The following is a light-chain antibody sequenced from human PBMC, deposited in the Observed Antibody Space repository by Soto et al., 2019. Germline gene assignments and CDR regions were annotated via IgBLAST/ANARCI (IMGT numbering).Light chain of an antibody. Sequence: QSVLTQPPSASGTPGQRVSISCSGSSSNIGSNYVYWYQQLPGTAPKLLIYKNDQRPSGVPDRFSGSRSGTSASLAISGLRSEHEADYFCATWHDRRSRRVFGVGTQLTVL. CDR3: ATWHDRRSRRV. CDR2: KND. V-gene: IGLV1-47*01. CDR1: SSNIGSNY. J-gene: IGLJ3*02.